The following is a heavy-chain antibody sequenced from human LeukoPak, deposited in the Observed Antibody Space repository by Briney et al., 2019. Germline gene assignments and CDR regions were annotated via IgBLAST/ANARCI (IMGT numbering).Heavy chain of an antibody. V-gene: IGHV3-48*03. J-gene: IGHJ4*02. CDR2: ISSGVGGL. D-gene: IGHD4-17*01. Sequence: GGSMRLSCAASGFTFSSYEMNWVRQAPGKGLEWVSYISSGVGGLFYADSVKGRFAVSRDNAKNSLHLQMNSLRAEDTAVYYCARDGASHPSIYYFDYWGQGTLVTVSS. CDR1: GFTFSSYE. CDR3: ARDGASHPSIYYFDY.